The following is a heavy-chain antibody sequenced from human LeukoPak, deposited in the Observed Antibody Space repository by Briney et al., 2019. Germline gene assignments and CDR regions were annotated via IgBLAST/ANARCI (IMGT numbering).Heavy chain of an antibody. CDR3: ARAYGAANYYYYMDV. V-gene: IGHV3-23*01. Sequence: GGSLRLSCAASGFTVNSNYMSWVRQAPGKGLEWVSAISGSGGSTYYADSVKGRFTISRDNAKKSVYLQMNSLRAEDTAVYYCARAYGAANYYYYMDVWGKGTTVTVSS. D-gene: IGHD2-8*01. J-gene: IGHJ6*03. CDR1: GFTVNSNY. CDR2: ISGSGGST.